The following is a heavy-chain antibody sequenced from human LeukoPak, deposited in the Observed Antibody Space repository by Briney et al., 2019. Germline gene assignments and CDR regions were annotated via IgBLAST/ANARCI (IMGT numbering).Heavy chain of an antibody. CDR3: ARDYYGSGKYYYYGMDV. CDR1: GVSISSGDYY. J-gene: IGHJ6*04. CDR2: IYYSGST. D-gene: IGHD3-10*01. V-gene: IGHV4-30-4*01. Sequence: ESSQTLSLTCTVSGVSISSGDYYWRWIRQPPGKGLEWIGYIYYSGSTYYNPSRKSRVTISVNTSKNQFSLKLSSVTAADTAVYYCARDYYGSGKYYYYGMDVWGKGTTVTVSS.